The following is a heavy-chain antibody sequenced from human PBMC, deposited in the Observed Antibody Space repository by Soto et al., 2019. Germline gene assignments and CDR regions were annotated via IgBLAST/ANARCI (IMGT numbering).Heavy chain of an antibody. CDR1: GGSVSSGSYY. CDR2: IYYSGST. V-gene: IGHV4-61*01. CDR3: ARGSYYYYGMDV. Sequence: QMQLQESGPGLVKPSETLSLTCTVSGGSVSSGSYYWSWIRQPPGKGLEWIGYIYYSGSTNHNPSLKSRVTISVDTSKNQFSLKLSSVTAADTAVYYCARGSYYYYGMDVWGQGTTVTVSS. J-gene: IGHJ6*02.